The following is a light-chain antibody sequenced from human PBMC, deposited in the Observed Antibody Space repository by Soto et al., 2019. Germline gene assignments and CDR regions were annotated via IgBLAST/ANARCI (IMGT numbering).Light chain of an antibody. V-gene: IGKV1-12*01. CDR1: QVISSW. CDR2: TAS. CDR3: QQANSFPLT. Sequence: DIQMPQSPPSVSASVGDRVTITCRSSQVISSWLAWYQQKPGKAPNLLIHTASSLQSGVPSRFSGSGSGTDFTLTISSLQPEDFATYYCQQANSFPLTFGGGTKVEIK. J-gene: IGKJ4*01.